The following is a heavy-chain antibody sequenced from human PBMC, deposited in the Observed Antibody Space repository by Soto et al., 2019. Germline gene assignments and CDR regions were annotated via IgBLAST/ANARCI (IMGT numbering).Heavy chain of an antibody. J-gene: IGHJ4*02. Sequence: SETLSLTCTVSGGSINSYYWSWIRQPPGKGLEWIGYISYSGRTNYSPSLKSRVTISVDTSKNQFSLKLNSVTAADTALYYCARVKMTTVADWGQGTLVTVSS. D-gene: IGHD4-17*01. CDR2: ISYSGRT. V-gene: IGHV4-59*01. CDR1: GGSINSYY. CDR3: ARVKMTTVAD.